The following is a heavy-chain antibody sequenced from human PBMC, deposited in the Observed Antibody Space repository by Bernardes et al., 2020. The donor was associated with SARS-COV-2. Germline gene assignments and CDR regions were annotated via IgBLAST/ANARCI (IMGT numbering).Heavy chain of an antibody. J-gene: IGHJ5*02. Sequence: GSLRLSCAASGFTFSDYYMSWIRQAPGKGLEWVSYISSSSSYTNYADSVKGRFTISRDNAKNSLYLQMNSLRAEDTAVYYCARAPVTMVRGVIQSNWFDPWGQGTLVTVSS. CDR1: GFTFSDYY. CDR3: ARAPVTMVRGVIQSNWFDP. D-gene: IGHD3-10*01. CDR2: ISSSSSYT. V-gene: IGHV3-11*05.